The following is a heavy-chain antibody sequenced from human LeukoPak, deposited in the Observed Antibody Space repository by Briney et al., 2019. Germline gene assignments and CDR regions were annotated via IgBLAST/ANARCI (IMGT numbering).Heavy chain of an antibody. CDR3: ARGGPGAYFDY. V-gene: IGHV3-74*01. J-gene: IGHJ4*02. CDR2: INGDGRET. D-gene: IGHD1-14*01. Sequence: GGSLRLSCVVSGFTFSTYWMHWVRQASGKGLVWVSRINGDGRETTYGDSVKGRFTISRDNAKNTLFLQMNGLRAEDTAVFYCARGGPGAYFDYWGQGTLVTVSS. CDR1: GFTFSTYW.